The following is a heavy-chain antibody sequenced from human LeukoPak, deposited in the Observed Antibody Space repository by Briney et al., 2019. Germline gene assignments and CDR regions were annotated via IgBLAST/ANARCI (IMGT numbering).Heavy chain of an antibody. D-gene: IGHD1-26*01. Sequence: SETLSLTCTVSGGSISSYYWSWIRQPPGKGLEWIGDIYYSGSTNYNPSLKSRVTISVDTSKNQFSLKLSSVTAADTAVYYCARHSGSGSYCYWGQGTLVTVSS. V-gene: IGHV4-59*08. J-gene: IGHJ4*02. CDR3: ARHSGSGSYCY. CDR2: IYYSGST. CDR1: GGSISSYY.